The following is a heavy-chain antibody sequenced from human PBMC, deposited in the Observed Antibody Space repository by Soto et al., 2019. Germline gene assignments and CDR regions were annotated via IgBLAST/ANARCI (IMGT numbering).Heavy chain of an antibody. CDR1: GFTASPNY. CDR2: FYSGART. V-gene: IGHV3-53*01. Sequence: AGGSLRLSCATSGFTASPNYMTWVRQAPGKGLEWVAIFYSGARTYYRDSVKGRFTISRDRSKSTLFLQMNNLTAEDTAVYFCAKGDSDYYFDSLGQGTLVTVSS. D-gene: IGHD4-4*01. CDR3: AKGDSDYYFDS. J-gene: IGHJ4*02.